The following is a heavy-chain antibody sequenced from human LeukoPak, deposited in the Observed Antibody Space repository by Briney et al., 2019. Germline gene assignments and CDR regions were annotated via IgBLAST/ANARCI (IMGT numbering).Heavy chain of an antibody. Sequence: SVKVSCKASGGTFISYAIGWVRQAPGQGSEGMGGIIHIFGTGNYAQKFQGRVTITADESTSTAYMELGSLRSEDTAVYYCASRYFTIYTSGFDYWGQGTLVTVSS. V-gene: IGHV1-69*01. CDR2: IIHIFGTG. D-gene: IGHD2/OR15-2a*01. CDR1: GGTFISYA. CDR3: ASRYFTIYTSGFDY. J-gene: IGHJ4*02.